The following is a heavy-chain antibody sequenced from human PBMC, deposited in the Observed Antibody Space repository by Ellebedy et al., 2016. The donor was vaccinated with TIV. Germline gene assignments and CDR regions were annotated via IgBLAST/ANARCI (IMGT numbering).Heavy chain of an antibody. CDR2: IYQDGSDA. V-gene: IGHV3-7*01. D-gene: IGHD4-17*01. Sequence: GESLKISCAASGFSFRSYWMSWVRQAPGKGLEWVANIYQDGSDAYYVDSVTGRFTISRDNDNKALFLQMNSLRVEDTAVYYCARRGSNGDYAVQINSWFDPWGQGTLVTVSS. J-gene: IGHJ5*02. CDR1: GFSFRSYW. CDR3: ARRGSNGDYAVQINSWFDP.